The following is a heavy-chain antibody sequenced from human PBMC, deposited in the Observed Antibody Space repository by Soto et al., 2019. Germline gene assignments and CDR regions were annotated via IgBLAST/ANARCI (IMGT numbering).Heavy chain of an antibody. D-gene: IGHD3-22*01. V-gene: IGHV4-31*03. CDR1: GGSISSGDYY. J-gene: IGHJ5*02. Sequence: SETLSLTCTVSGGSISSGDYYWSWIRQHPGKGLEWIGTIYFSGTTYYNPSLKSRVTISVDTSKNQFSLKLSSVTAADTAVYYCARRDRSGFSYWLDTWGQGTLVTVPQ. CDR3: ARRDRSGFSYWLDT. CDR2: IYFSGTT.